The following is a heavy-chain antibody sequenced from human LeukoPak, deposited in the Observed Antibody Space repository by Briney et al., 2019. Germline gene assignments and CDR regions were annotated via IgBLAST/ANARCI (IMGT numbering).Heavy chain of an antibody. D-gene: IGHD5/OR15-5a*01. Sequence: KTSETLSLTRTVSGGSISSTSYYWDWIRQPPGKGLEWIGSIYYGETTYYSSSLKSRVTISVNTSKNQFSLRLTSVTAADTAVYYCARQVSDYFYYYIDVWGRGTTVTVSS. J-gene: IGHJ6*03. CDR3: ARQVSDYFYYYIDV. V-gene: IGHV4-39*01. CDR1: GGSISSTSYY. CDR2: IYYGETT.